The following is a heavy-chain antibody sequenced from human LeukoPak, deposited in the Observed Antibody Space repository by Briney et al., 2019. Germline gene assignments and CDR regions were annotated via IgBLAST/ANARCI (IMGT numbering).Heavy chain of an antibody. Sequence: ASVKVSCKASGGTFNNYAVIWVRQVPGLGLEWVGGLIPTFGKPNYAQKFQGRVTISADESTSTAYLELSSLRPEDTALYYCARRSYCSGGSCYPNYYASSGYYLLDYWGRGTLVTVSS. CDR3: ARRSYCSGGSCYPNYYASSGYYLLDY. J-gene: IGHJ4*02. V-gene: IGHV1-69*13. D-gene: IGHD2-15*01. CDR1: GGTFNNYA. CDR2: LIPTFGKP.